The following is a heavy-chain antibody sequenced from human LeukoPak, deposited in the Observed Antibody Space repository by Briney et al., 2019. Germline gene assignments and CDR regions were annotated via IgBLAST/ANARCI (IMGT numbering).Heavy chain of an antibody. D-gene: IGHD3-22*01. CDR3: ARVFNYYDTSGYYT. V-gene: IGHV1-2*02. J-gene: IGHJ5*02. Sequence: ASVKVSFKASGYTFTVYFLHWVRQPPGQGLEWMGWINPNSGGTTFAQKFQGRVTMTRDTSISTAYMELSRLRSDDTAVYYCARVFNYYDTSGYYTWGQGTLVTVSS. CDR2: INPNSGGT. CDR1: GYTFTVYF.